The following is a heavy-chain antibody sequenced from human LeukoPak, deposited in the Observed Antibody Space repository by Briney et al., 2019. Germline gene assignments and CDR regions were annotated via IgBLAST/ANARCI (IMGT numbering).Heavy chain of an antibody. V-gene: IGHV3-30*04. CDR3: ARIPGYSSGWSFDY. J-gene: IGHJ4*02. D-gene: IGHD6-19*01. Sequence: PGGSLSLSCAASGFTFSSYAMHWVRQAPGKGLEWVAVISYDGSNKYYADSVKGRFTISRDNSKNTLYLQMNSLRAEDTAVYYCARIPGYSSGWSFDYWGQGTLVTVSS. CDR1: GFTFSSYA. CDR2: ISYDGSNK.